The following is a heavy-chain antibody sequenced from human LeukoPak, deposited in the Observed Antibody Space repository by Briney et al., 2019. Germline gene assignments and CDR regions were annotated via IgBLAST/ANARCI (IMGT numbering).Heavy chain of an antibody. CDR1: GYTFTGYY. CDR3: AGGYRYYYDSSGWGAFDI. CDR2: INPNSGGT. J-gene: IGHJ3*02. V-gene: IGHV1-2*02. Sequence: ASVKVSCKASGYTFTGYYMHWVRHAPGQGLEWMGWINPNSGGTNYAQKFQSRVTMTRDTSISTAYMELSRLRSDDTAVYYCAGGYRYYYDSSGWGAFDIWGQGTMVTVSP. D-gene: IGHD3-22*01.